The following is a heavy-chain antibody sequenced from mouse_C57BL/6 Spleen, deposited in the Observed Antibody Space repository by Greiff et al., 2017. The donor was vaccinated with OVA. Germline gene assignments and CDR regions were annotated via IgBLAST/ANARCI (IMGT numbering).Heavy chain of an antibody. D-gene: IGHD2-4*01. J-gene: IGHJ2*01. V-gene: IGHV1-55*01. CDR1: GYTFTSYW. Sequence: QVQLKQPGAELVKPGASVKMSCKASGYTFTSYWITWVKQRPGQGLEWIGDIYPGSGSTNYNEKFKSKATLTVDTSSSTAYMQLSSLTSEDSAVYYCARADYDDGDYFDYWGQGTTLTVSS. CDR3: ARADYDDGDYFDY. CDR2: IYPGSGST.